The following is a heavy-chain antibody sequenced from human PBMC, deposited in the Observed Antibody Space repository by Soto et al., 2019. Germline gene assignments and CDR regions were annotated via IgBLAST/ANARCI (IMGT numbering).Heavy chain of an antibody. J-gene: IGHJ4*02. CDR2: IYSLGNT. D-gene: IGHD3-22*01. V-gene: IGHV4-39*01. CDR1: GGSISSRSYY. Sequence: QMQLQESGPGLVKASETLSLTCTVSGGSISSRSYYWGWIRQPPGQGLEWLGTIYSLGNTYYNPSLKSRVTIAVDKSESQLFLQLSSVTAPDTAVYYCARQIYDSSGYSYAYWGEGTLVTVSS. CDR3: ARQIYDSSGYSYAY.